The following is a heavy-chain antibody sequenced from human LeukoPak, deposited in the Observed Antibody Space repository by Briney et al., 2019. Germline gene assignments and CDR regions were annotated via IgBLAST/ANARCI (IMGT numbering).Heavy chain of an antibody. V-gene: IGHV5-51*01. J-gene: IGHJ1*01. Sequence: GESLQISCQGFGSRFINYWIGWVRPVPGKGMEWMGVIYPGDSRVRYNPSFQGQVTLSVDNSINTAYLYWVSLRASDTAMYYCACRDLTSTWSLPWGQGTLVTVSS. CDR1: GSRFINYW. CDR2: IYPGDSRV. CDR3: ACRDLTSTWSLP. D-gene: IGHD6-13*01.